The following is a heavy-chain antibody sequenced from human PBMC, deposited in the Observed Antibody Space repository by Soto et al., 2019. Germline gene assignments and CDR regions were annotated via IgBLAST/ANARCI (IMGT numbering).Heavy chain of an antibody. J-gene: IGHJ4*02. CDR2: IIPIFGTA. D-gene: IGHD5-18*01. CDR3: ASPKTDTAMGSFDY. CDR1: GGTFSSYA. Sequence: ASVKVSCKASGGTFSSYAISWVRQAPGQGLEWMGGIIPIFGTANYGQKFQGRVTITADESTSTAYMELSSLRSEDTAVYYCASPKTDTAMGSFDYWGQGTLVTVSS. V-gene: IGHV1-69*13.